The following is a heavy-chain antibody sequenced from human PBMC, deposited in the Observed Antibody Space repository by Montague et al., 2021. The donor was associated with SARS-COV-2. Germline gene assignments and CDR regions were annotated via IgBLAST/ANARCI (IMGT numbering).Heavy chain of an antibody. Sequence: SETLSLTCAVYGGSFSGYYWNWIRQPPGKGLEWIGEINHSGSTNCNPSLKSRVTMSVDTSKNQFSLKLSSVTAADTAVHYCARGARQGYGFRLGSFDSWGQGTLVTVSS. CDR1: GGSFSGYY. CDR3: ARGARQGYGFRLGSFDS. V-gene: IGHV4-34*01. J-gene: IGHJ4*02. D-gene: IGHD3-10*01. CDR2: INHSGST.